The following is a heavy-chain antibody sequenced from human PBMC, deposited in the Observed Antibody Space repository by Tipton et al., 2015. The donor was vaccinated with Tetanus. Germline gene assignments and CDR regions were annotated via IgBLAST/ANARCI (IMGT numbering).Heavy chain of an antibody. CDR2: ISVYNGNT. D-gene: IGHD2-8*01. CDR3: ARDPSGGVRYFDY. J-gene: IGHJ4*02. Sequence: QLVQSGAEVKKPGASVKVSCKASGYTFNTFGISWVRQAPGQGLEWIGWISVYNGNTNYGQNVQGRVTMTTDTPTSTAYMELRSLRSDDTAVYYCARDPSGGVRYFDYWGQGTLVTVSS. V-gene: IGHV1-18*01. CDR1: GYTFNTFG.